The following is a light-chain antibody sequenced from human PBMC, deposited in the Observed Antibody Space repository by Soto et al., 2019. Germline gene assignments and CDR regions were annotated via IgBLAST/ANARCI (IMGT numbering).Light chain of an antibody. CDR2: GAS. Sequence: EIVLTQSPGTLSLSPGERATLSCRASQSVSSAYLAWYQQKPGQAPRLLISGASSRATGIPDRFSGSGSGTDFTLTIRRPEPEDFAVYFCQQYGGSPPITFGQGTRLDIK. CDR3: QQYGGSPPIT. J-gene: IGKJ5*01. V-gene: IGKV3-20*01. CDR1: QSVSSAY.